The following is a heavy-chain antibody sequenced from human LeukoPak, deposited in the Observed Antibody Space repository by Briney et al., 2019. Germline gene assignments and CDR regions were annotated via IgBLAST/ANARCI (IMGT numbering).Heavy chain of an antibody. CDR2: IRGSGGGT. D-gene: IGHD6-19*01. CDR3: AKAGIGVVGYFDY. J-gene: IGHJ4*02. Sequence: GGSLRLSCAASGFTFNSYAMSWVRQAPGKGLEWVSAIRGSGGGTYYTDSVKGRFTISRDNSKNTLYLQMNSLRDEDTALYYCAKAGIGVVGYFDYWGQGTLVTVSS. CDR1: GFTFNSYA. V-gene: IGHV3-23*01.